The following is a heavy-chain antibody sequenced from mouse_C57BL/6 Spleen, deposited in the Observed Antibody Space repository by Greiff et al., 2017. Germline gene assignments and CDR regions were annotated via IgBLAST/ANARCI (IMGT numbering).Heavy chain of an antibody. J-gene: IGHJ4*01. CDR3: ARRGDYDYDGSMDY. CDR1: GYTFTGYW. Sequence: QVQLQQSGAELMKPGASVKLSCTATGYTFTGYWIEWVKQRPGHGLEWIGEILPGSGSTNYTEKFKGKATFTADTSSNTAYMQLSSLTTEDTAIYYCARRGDYDYDGSMDYWGQGTSVTVSS. D-gene: IGHD2-4*01. CDR2: ILPGSGST. V-gene: IGHV1-9*01.